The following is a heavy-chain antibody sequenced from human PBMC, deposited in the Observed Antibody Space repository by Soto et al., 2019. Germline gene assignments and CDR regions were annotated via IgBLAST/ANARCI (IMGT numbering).Heavy chain of an antibody. CDR1: GFTFSRYA. CDR3: ARDGGTYYLDY. J-gene: IGHJ4*02. D-gene: IGHD1-26*01. Sequence: EVQLVESGGGLVQPGGSLRLSCAASGFTFSRYAMHWVRQAPGKGLEYVSVISSNGGSTYYANSVKGRFTISRDNSTNTLYLQVGSLRAEDMAVSYCARDGGTYYLDYWGQGTRVTVSS. CDR2: ISSNGGST. V-gene: IGHV3-64*01.